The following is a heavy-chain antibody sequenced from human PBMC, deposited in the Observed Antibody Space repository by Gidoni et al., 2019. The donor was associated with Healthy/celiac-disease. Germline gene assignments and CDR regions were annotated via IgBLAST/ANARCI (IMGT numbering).Heavy chain of an antibody. CDR3: AREGALNDAFDI. V-gene: IGHV3-33*01. Sequence: QVQLVESGGGVVQPGRSLRLSCAASGFTFSSYGMHWVRQAPGKGLEWVAVIWYDGSNKYYADSVKGRFTISRDNSKNTLYLQMNSLRAEDTAVYYCAREGALNDAFDIWGQGTMVTVSS. CDR1: GFTFSSYG. CDR2: IWYDGSNK. J-gene: IGHJ3*02.